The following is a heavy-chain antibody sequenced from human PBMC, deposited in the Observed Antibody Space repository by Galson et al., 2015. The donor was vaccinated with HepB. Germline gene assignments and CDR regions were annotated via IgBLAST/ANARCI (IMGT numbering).Heavy chain of an antibody. CDR2: MNPNSGNT. J-gene: IGHJ6*02. V-gene: IGHV1-8*01. D-gene: IGHD4-17*01. CDR1: GYTFTSYD. CDR3: ARAPTVTMNNYYYYGMDV. Sequence: SVKVSCKASGYTFTSYDINWVRQATGQGLEWMGWMNPNSGNTGYAQKFQGRVTMTRNTSISTAYMELSSLRSEDTAVYYCARAPTVTMNNYYYYGMDVWGQGTTVTVSS.